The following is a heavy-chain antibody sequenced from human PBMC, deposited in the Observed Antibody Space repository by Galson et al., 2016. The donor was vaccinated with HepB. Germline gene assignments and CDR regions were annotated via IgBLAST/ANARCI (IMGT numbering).Heavy chain of an antibody. Sequence: SLRLSCAASGFSFSTSSMSWVRQAPGKGLDWVAYISSRSSTMYYAHSVRGRFTISRDNAKNSLFLQMNSLRAEDTAVYYCAKTPIYYSPNNWFDPWGQGTLVIVSS. CDR1: GFSFSTSS. D-gene: IGHD2-15*01. J-gene: IGHJ5*02. CDR2: ISSRSSTM. V-gene: IGHV3-48*01. CDR3: AKTPIYYSPNNWFDP.